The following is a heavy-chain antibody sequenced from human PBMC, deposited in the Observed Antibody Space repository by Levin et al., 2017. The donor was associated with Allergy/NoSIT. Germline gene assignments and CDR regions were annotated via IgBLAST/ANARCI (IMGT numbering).Heavy chain of an antibody. CDR2: IYHSGST. J-gene: IGHJ4*02. D-gene: IGHD4-17*01. V-gene: IGHV4-4*02. CDR3: ARDYGDPYYFDY. Sequence: PSETLSLTCAVSGGSISTNNWWSWVRQPPGKGLEWIGEIYHSGSTNYNPSLKSRVTISVDKSKNQFSLNLSSVTAADTAVYYCARDYGDPYYFDYWGQGTLVTVSS. CDR1: GGSISTNNW.